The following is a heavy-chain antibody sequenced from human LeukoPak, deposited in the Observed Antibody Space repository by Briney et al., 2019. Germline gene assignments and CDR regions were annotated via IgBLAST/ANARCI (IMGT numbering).Heavy chain of an antibody. D-gene: IGHD3-10*01. CDR1: GFTFSSYS. Sequence: GGSLRLSRAASGFTFSSYSMNWVRQAPGKGLEWVSSISSSSSYIYYADSVKGRFTISRDNAKNSLYLQMNSLRAEDTAVYYCARDANHPYYYGSGSPTYYMDVWGKGTTVTISS. CDR2: ISSSSSYI. J-gene: IGHJ6*03. V-gene: IGHV3-21*01. CDR3: ARDANHPYYYGSGSPTYYMDV.